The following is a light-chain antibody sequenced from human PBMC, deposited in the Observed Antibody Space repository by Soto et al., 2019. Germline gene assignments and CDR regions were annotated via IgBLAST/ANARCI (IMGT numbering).Light chain of an antibody. CDR3: QQSYSIPTT. Sequence: DLQMTQSPSSLSASVGDRVTITCRTSQSISTYLSWYQQKPGKAPNVLIYDASSLQSGVPSRFSGSGSGTDFTLTISSLQAEDSATYYCQQSYSIPTTFGQGTRLEIK. CDR1: QSISTY. V-gene: IGKV1-39*01. J-gene: IGKJ5*01. CDR2: DAS.